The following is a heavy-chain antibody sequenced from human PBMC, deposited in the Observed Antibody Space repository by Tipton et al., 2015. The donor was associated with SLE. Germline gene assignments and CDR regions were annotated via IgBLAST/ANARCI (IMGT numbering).Heavy chain of an antibody. Sequence: QLVQSGAEVKKPGASVKVSCRASGYRFRNFGISWVRQAPGQGLEYLGWISTYTGNTYYAQKFQDRVTLTRDTSTTTAYMELRSLRSDDTAVYYCVRDPLAEGAYCAVNCYYADSWGQGTLVTVSS. CDR1: GYRFRNFG. V-gene: IGHV1-18*01. CDR2: ISTYTGNT. D-gene: IGHD2-21*01. J-gene: IGHJ4*02. CDR3: VRDPLAEGAYCAVNCYYADS.